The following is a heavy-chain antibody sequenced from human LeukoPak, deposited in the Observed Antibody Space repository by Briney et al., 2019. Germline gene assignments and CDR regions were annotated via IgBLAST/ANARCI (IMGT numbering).Heavy chain of an antibody. Sequence: GGSLRLSCAASGFIVSNNYMSWVRQAPGKGLEWVSTVSSGGSTYYADSVKGRFTISRDNSKNTLYLHMNSLRAEDTAVYYCAKGYYYDNSGESYFDYWGQGTLVTVSS. CDR1: GFIVSNNY. V-gene: IGHV3-66*01. CDR3: AKGYYYDNSGESYFDY. D-gene: IGHD3-22*01. J-gene: IGHJ4*02. CDR2: VSSGGST.